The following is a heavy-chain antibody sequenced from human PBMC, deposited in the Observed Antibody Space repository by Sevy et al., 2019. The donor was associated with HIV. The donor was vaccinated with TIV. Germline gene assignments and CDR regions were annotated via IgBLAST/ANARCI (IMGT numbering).Heavy chain of an antibody. D-gene: IGHD3-16*01. CDR1: GFTFSDHY. Sequence: GGSQRLSCAASGFTFSDHYMDWVRQAPGKGLEWVGRTRNKANSYTTEYAASVKGRFTISRDDSKNSLYLQMNSLKTEDTAVYYCARGRGGEFDYWGQGTLVTVSS. J-gene: IGHJ4*02. CDR3: ARGRGGEFDY. V-gene: IGHV3-72*01. CDR2: TRNKANSYTT.